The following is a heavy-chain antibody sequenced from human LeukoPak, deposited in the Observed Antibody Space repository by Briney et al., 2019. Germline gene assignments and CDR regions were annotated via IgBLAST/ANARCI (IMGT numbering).Heavy chain of an antibody. Sequence: GGSLRLSCAASAFTFSSYAMSWVPQAPGKGLEWVLAVCSSGGSTYYAHPVKGRFTISRDNSKNTLYLQMNSLRAEDTAVYYCVKDCSRGHLHLHVFDYWGQGTLVTVSS. CDR3: VKDCSRGHLHLHVFDY. J-gene: IGHJ4*02. V-gene: IGHV3-23*01. CDR1: AFTFSSYA. D-gene: IGHD3-10*02. CDR2: VCSSGGST.